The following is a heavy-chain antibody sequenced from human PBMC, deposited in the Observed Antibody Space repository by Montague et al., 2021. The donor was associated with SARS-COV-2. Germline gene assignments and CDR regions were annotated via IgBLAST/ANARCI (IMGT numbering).Heavy chain of an antibody. J-gene: IGHJ4*02. CDR1: GGSIRSGGYY. D-gene: IGHD3-3*01. CDR2: IYYSGST. CDR3: AGVQRITIFGVVTYFDY. V-gene: IGHV4-31*03. Sequence: TLSLTCTVSGGSIRSGGYYWSWIRQHPGKGLEWIGYIYYSGSTYYNPSLKSRVTISVDTSKNQFSLKLSSVTAADTAVYYCAGVQRITIFGVVTYFDYWGQGTLVTVSS.